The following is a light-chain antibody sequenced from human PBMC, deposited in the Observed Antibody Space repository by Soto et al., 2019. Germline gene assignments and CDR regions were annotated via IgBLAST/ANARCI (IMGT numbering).Light chain of an antibody. CDR3: SSYAGNNIVV. CDR2: DVS. CDR1: NSDVGGYNY. V-gene: IGLV2-8*01. Sequence: QSALTQPPSASGSPGQSVTISCTGTNSDVGGYNYVSWYQQHPGKAPKLMISDVSKRPSGVPDRFSGSKSGNTASLTVSGLQPEDEADYYCSSYAGNNIVVFGGGTQLTVL. J-gene: IGLJ2*01.